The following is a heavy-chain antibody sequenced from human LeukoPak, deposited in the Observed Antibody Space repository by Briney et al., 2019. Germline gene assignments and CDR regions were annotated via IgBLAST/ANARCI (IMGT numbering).Heavy chain of an antibody. CDR1: GYSFTSYW. V-gene: IGHV5-51*01. J-gene: IGHJ4*02. Sequence: KTGESLKISRKGSGYSFTSYWIGRVRQMPGKGMEWVGIIYPGDSDKRYSPFLQGQITISADKSISTAYLQWSSLKASDTAMYYCARHVVDSSGYYFDYWCQGTLVTVSS. CDR3: ARHVVDSSGYYFDY. D-gene: IGHD3-22*01. CDR2: IYPGDSDK.